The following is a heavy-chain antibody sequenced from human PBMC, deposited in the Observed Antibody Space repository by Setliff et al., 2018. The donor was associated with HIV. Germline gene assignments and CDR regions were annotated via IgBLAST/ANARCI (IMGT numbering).Heavy chain of an antibody. V-gene: IGHV4-38-2*02. CDR3: VRDRALRFSQSPSLHYFDV. Sequence: SETLSLTCLVFGYSINDGYHWGWIRQSPRKGLEWIGSIHNSGRASYNPSRRSRASLSIDTSKNRFSLRLNPVTAADTAVYYCVRDRALRFSQSPSLHYFDVWGQGILVTVS. CDR1: GYSINDGYH. CDR2: IHNSGRA. J-gene: IGHJ4*01.